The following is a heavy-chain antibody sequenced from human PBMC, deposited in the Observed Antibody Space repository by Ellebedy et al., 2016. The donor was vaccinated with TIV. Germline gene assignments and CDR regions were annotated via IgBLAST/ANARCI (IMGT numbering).Heavy chain of an antibody. D-gene: IGHD2-2*01. CDR2: FYYSGST. V-gene: IGHV4-39*07. J-gene: IGHJ6*03. CDR1: GGSISSSSYY. Sequence: SETLSLTXTVSGGSISSSSYYWGWIRQPPGKGLEWIGSFYYSGSTYYNPSLKSRVTMSIDPSKNQLSLKLSSVTAADTAVYYCARGFKYCSPTNCYQYYYYMDVWGKGTTVTVSS. CDR3: ARGFKYCSPTNCYQYYYYMDV.